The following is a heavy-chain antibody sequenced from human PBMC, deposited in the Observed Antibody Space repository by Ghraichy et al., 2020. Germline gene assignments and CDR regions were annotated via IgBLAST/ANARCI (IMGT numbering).Heavy chain of an antibody. V-gene: IGHV4-34*01. D-gene: IGHD6-13*01. CDR3: GLWAAAGINDAFDI. J-gene: IGHJ3*02. Sequence: ESLNISCAVYGGSFSGYYWSWIRQPPGKGLEWIGEINHSGSTNYNPSLKSRVTISVDTSKNQFSLKLSSVTAADTAVYYCGLWAAAGINDAFDIWGQGTMVTVSS. CDR1: GGSFSGYY. CDR2: INHSGST.